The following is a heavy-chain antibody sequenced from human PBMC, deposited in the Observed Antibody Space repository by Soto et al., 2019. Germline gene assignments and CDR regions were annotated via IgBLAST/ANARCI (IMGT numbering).Heavy chain of an antibody. V-gene: IGHV3-74*01. J-gene: IGHJ6*02. CDR3: ARGSEYSYRYHSYGMDV. Sequence: GGSLRLSCAASGFTFSSYGMHWVRQAPGKGLVWVSRINSDGGTTTYADSVKGRFTISRDNAKNTLYLQMNSLRAEDTAVYYCARGSEYSYRYHSYGMDVCGQAPTVTVSS. CDR2: INSDGGTT. D-gene: IGHD5-18*01. CDR1: GFTFSSYG.